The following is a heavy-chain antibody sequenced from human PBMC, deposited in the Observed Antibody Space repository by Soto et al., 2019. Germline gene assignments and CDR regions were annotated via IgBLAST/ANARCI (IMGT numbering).Heavy chain of an antibody. J-gene: IGHJ5*02. V-gene: IGHV2-5*02. Sequence: SGPTLVNPTQTLTLTCTFSGFSLSTSGVGVGWIRQPPGKALEWLALIYWDDDKRYSPSLKSRLTITKDTSKNQVVLTMTNMDPVDTAIYYCAHQPVESSSWQNGFDPWGQGTLVTVSS. CDR2: IYWDDDK. CDR3: AHQPVESSSWQNGFDP. CDR1: GFSLSTSGVG. D-gene: IGHD6-13*01.